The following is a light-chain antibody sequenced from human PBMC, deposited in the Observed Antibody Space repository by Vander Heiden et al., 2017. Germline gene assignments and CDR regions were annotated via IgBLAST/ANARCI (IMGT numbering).Light chain of an antibody. CDR3: QAWDSSTAWV. Sequence: SSELTQPPSVSVSPGQTASITCSGDKVGDKYACWYRQKPGQSPVLVIYQDSKRPSGIPERFSGSNSGNTATLTISGTQAMDEADYYCQAWDSSTAWVFGGGTKLTVL. V-gene: IGLV3-1*01. J-gene: IGLJ2*01. CDR1: KVGDKY. CDR2: QDS.